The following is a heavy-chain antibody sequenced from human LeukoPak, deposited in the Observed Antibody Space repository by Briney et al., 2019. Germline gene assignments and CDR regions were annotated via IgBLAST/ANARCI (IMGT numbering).Heavy chain of an antibody. V-gene: IGHV3-30*02. Sequence: WGSLRLSCAASGFTFSSYGMHWVRQAPGKGLEWVAFIRNDGSNKYYADSVKGRFTISRDNSKNTLYLQMNSLRAEDTAVYYCAKGPNYDILTGWRKTYNGFDIWGQGTMVTVSS. J-gene: IGHJ3*02. CDR2: IRNDGSNK. D-gene: IGHD3-9*01. CDR1: GFTFSSYG. CDR3: AKGPNYDILTGWRKTYNGFDI.